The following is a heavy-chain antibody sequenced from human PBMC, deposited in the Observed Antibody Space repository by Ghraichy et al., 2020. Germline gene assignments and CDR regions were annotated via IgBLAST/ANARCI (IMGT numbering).Heavy chain of an antibody. V-gene: IGHV4-31*03. J-gene: IGHJ6*02. CDR2: IYYSGST. Sequence: SQTLSLTCTVSGGSISSGGYYWSWIRQHPGKGLEWIGYIYYSGSTYYNPSLKSRVTISVDTSKNQFSLKLSSVTAADTAVYYCASHLAYYDSSPPFRVYGMDVWGQGTTVTVSS. D-gene: IGHD3-22*01. CDR1: GGSISSGGYY. CDR3: ASHLAYYDSSPPFRVYGMDV.